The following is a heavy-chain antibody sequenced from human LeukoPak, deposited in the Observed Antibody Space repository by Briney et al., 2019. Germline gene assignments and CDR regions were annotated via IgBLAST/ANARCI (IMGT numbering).Heavy chain of an antibody. CDR1: GDSVSSGY. V-gene: IGHV4-4*09. CDR2: ISDSGIT. J-gene: IGHJ1*01. CDR3: AGRGHRYSRD. Sequence: KPSETLSLSCTVSGDSVSSGYWTWIRQSPGKGLAWIGYISDSGITDYNPSLKSRLTISVDTSNNKFSLNLRSVTAADTAVYYWAGRGHRYSRDWGQGILVTVSS. D-gene: IGHD2-15*01.